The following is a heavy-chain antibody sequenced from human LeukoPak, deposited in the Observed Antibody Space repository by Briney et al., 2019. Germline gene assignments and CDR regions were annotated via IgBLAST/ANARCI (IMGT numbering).Heavy chain of an antibody. D-gene: IGHD5-18*01. Sequence: PSETLSLTCTVSGGSISSYYWSWIRQPPGKGLEWIGYIYYSRSTNYNPSLQSRVTISVDTSKNQFSLKLSSVTAADTAVYYCAREGDTAPFDYWGQGTLVTVSS. V-gene: IGHV4-59*01. J-gene: IGHJ4*02. CDR1: GGSISSYY. CDR3: AREGDTAPFDY. CDR2: IYYSRST.